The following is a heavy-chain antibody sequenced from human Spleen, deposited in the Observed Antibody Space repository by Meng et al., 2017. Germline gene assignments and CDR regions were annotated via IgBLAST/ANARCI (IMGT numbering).Heavy chain of an antibody. CDR1: GGTFSGSA. Sequence: SVKVSCKASGGTFSGSAISWVRQAPGQGLEWLGRIIPIFDTATYAQKFQGRVTITADKSTSTAYMELSSLRSEDTAVYYCARRGSSGSEHTAFDYWGQGTLVTVSS. CDR3: ARRGSSGSEHTAFDY. V-gene: IGHV1-69*06. CDR2: IIPIFDTA. D-gene: IGHD3-10*01. J-gene: IGHJ4*02.